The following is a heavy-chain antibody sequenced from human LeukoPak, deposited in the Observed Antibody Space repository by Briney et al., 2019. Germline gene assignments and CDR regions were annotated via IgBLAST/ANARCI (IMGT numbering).Heavy chain of an antibody. Sequence: ASVKVSCKASGYTFTGYYMHWVRQAPGQVLEWMGWINPNSGGTNYAQKFQGRVTMTRDTSISTAYMELSRLRSDDTAVYYCARRELGSGWSPPYDYWGQGTLVTVSS. D-gene: IGHD6-19*01. CDR3: ARRELGSGWSPPYDY. J-gene: IGHJ4*02. CDR2: INPNSGGT. V-gene: IGHV1-2*02. CDR1: GYTFTGYY.